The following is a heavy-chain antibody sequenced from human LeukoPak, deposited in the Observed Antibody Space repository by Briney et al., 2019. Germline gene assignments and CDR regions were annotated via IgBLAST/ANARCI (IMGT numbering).Heavy chain of an antibody. J-gene: IGHJ4*02. D-gene: IGHD2-21*01. CDR3: AAGGVIRY. Sequence: GGSLRLSCAASGFTISSSEMNWVRQAPGKGLEWVSYITSSTTTIYYADSVKGRFTIFRDNAKNSLYLQMNSLRADDTAVYYCAAGGVIRYWGQGTLVTVSS. CDR2: ITSSTTTI. CDR1: GFTISSSE. V-gene: IGHV3-48*03.